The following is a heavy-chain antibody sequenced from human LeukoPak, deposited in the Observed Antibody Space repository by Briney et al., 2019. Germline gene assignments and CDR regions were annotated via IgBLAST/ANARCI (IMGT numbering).Heavy chain of an antibody. Sequence: PRGSLRLSCAASGFTFSRYWMTWVRQAPGKGLEWVANIKQDGSEKYYVDSVKGRFTISRDNAKNLLYLQMNSLRGEDTAVYYCASPFRIIVDVWGRGTLVSVSS. CDR3: ASPFRIIVDV. CDR1: GFTFSRYW. J-gene: IGHJ2*01. D-gene: IGHD1-14*01. V-gene: IGHV3-7*01. CDR2: IKQDGSEK.